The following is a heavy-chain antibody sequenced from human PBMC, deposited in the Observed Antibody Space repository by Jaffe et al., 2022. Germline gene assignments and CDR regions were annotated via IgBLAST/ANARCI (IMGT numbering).Heavy chain of an antibody. CDR1: GYSISSGYY. Sequence: QVQLQESGPGLVKPSETLSLTCAVSGYSISSGYYWGWIRQPPGKGLEWIGSIYHSGSTYYNPSLKSRVTISVDTSKNQFSLKLSSVTAADTAVYYCARGNNLVVVTAIPYNWFDPWGQGTLVTVSS. J-gene: IGHJ5*02. CDR3: ARGNNLVVVTAIPYNWFDP. D-gene: IGHD2-21*02. V-gene: IGHV4-38-2*01. CDR2: IYHSGST.